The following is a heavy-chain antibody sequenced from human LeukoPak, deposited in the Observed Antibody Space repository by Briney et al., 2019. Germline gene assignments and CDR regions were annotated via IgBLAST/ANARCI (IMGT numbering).Heavy chain of an antibody. CDR2: ISYDGSNK. Sequence: PGGSLRLSCAASGFTFSSYAMHWVRQAPGKGLEWVAVISYDGSNKYYADSVKGRFTISRDNSKNTLYLQMNSLRPEDTAVYYCARGEAYCGGDCWPNWFDPWGQGTLVTVSS. CDR3: ARGEAYCGGDCWPNWFDP. D-gene: IGHD2-21*02. J-gene: IGHJ5*02. V-gene: IGHV3-30*01. CDR1: GFTFSSYA.